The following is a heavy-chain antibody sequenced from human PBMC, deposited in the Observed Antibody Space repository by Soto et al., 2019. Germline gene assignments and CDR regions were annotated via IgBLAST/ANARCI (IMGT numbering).Heavy chain of an antibody. V-gene: IGHV4-31*03. Sequence: SETLSLTCTVSGGSISSGGYYWSWIRQHPGKGLEWIGYIYYSGSTYYNPSLKSRVTISVDTSKNQFSLKLSSVTAADTAVYYCAREGYYYDSRIDYWGQGTLVTVSS. J-gene: IGHJ4*02. CDR3: AREGYYYDSRIDY. D-gene: IGHD3-22*01. CDR1: GGSISSGGYY. CDR2: IYYSGST.